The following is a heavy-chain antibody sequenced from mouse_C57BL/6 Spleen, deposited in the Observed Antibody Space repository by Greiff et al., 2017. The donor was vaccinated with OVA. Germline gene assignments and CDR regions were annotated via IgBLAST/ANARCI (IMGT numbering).Heavy chain of an antibody. J-gene: IGHJ2*01. CDR3: ARGGTRYYFDY. CDR1: GYTFTSYW. V-gene: IGHV1-64*01. D-gene: IGHD3-3*01. Sequence: QVHVKQPGAELVKPGASVKLSCKASGYTFTSYWMHWVKQRPGQGLEWIGMIHPNSGSTNYNEKFKSKATLTVDKSSSTAYMQLSSLTSEDSAVYYCARGGTRYYFDYWGQGTTLTVSS. CDR2: IHPNSGST.